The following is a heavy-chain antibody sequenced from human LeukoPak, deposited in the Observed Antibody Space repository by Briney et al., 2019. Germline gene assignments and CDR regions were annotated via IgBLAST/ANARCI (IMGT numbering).Heavy chain of an antibody. CDR1: GFTFSSYW. D-gene: IGHD4-17*01. CDR3: ARDRGGGHGELDY. Sequence: GGSLRLSCAASGFTFSSYWMSWVRQAPGKGLEWVANIKEDGSEKYYVDSVKGRFTISRDNAKNSMYLQMNSLRAEDTAVYYCARDRGGGHGELDYWGQGTLVTVSS. V-gene: IGHV3-7*01. CDR2: IKEDGSEK. J-gene: IGHJ4*02.